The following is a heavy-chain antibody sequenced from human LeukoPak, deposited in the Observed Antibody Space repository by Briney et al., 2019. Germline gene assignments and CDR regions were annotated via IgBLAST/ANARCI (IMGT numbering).Heavy chain of an antibody. Sequence: SETLSLTCTVSGGSISSYYWSWIRQPPGKGLEWIGYIYTSGSTNYNPSLKGRVTISVDTSKNQFSLKLSSVTAADTAVYYCARQIGWELLWYFDYWGQGTLVTVSS. J-gene: IGHJ4*02. CDR2: IYTSGST. V-gene: IGHV4-4*09. CDR3: ARQIGWELLWYFDY. CDR1: GGSISSYY. D-gene: IGHD1-26*01.